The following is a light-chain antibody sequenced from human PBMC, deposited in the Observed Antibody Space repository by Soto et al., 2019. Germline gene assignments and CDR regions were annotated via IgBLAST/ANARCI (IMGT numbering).Light chain of an antibody. V-gene: IGKV3-15*01. CDR1: QSVSSS. CDR3: QQYNNLPPIS. Sequence: EIVMTQSPATLSAPPGERATLSRRASQSVSSSLAWYQHKPRQAPRLLISGASTRATGIPDRFSGSGSGREFSLTISSLQSEDFAVYYCQQYNNLPPISFGQGTRL. J-gene: IGKJ5*01. CDR2: GAS.